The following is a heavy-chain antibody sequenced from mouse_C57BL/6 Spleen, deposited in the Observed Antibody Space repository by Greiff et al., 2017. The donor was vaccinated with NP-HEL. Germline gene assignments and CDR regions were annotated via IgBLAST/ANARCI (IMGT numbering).Heavy chain of an antibody. J-gene: IGHJ1*03. CDR3: ARKEGIYYGNSYWYFDV. CDR1: GYAFSSYW. Sequence: QVQLKESGAELVKPGASVKISCKASGYAFSSYWMNWVKQRPGKGLEWIGQIYPGDGDTNYNGKFKGKATLTADKSSSTAYMQLSSLTSEDSAVYFCARKEGIYYGNSYWYFDVWGTGTTVTVSS. CDR2: IYPGDGDT. V-gene: IGHV1-80*01. D-gene: IGHD2-1*01.